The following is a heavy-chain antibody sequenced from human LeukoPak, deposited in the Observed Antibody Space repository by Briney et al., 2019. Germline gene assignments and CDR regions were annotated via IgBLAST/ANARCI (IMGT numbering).Heavy chain of an antibody. V-gene: IGHV3-21*04. J-gene: IGHJ4*02. CDR1: GFTFSSYA. CDR3: AKGRTIYGSGSYYLDY. CDR2: ISRSSSYI. D-gene: IGHD3-10*01. Sequence: GGSLRLSCAASGFTFSSYAMSWVRQAPGKGLEWVSSISRSSSYIYYADSVKGRFTISRDNAKNSLYLQMNSLRAEDTAVYYCAKGRTIYGSGSYYLDYWGQGTLVTVSS.